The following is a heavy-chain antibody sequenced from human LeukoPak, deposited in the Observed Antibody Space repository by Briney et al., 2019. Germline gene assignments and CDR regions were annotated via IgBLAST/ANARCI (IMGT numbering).Heavy chain of an antibody. V-gene: IGHV3-23*01. Sequence: GGSLRLSCAASGFTFSSYAMSWVRQAPGKGLEWVSAISGSGGSTYYADSVKGRFTISRDNSKNTLYLQMNSLGAEDTAVYYCATGRTIVVVPAAMPDYWGQGTLVTVSS. J-gene: IGHJ4*02. CDR3: ATGRTIVVVPAAMPDY. CDR2: ISGSGGST. D-gene: IGHD2-2*01. CDR1: GFTFSSYA.